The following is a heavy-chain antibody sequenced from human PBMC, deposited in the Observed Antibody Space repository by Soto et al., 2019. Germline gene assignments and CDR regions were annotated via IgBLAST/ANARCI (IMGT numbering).Heavy chain of an antibody. CDR3: ARERRGEFGEAYFFGC. D-gene: IGHD3-10*01. CDR1: GFTFDDYG. Sequence: EVQLVESGGGVVRPGGSLRLSCAASGFTFDDYGMSWVRQAPGKGLEWVSGINWNVGSTGYADSVKGRFTISRDNAKNSLDLQRNSLRAGDTALYYCARERRGEFGEAYFFGCWGQGTLVTVSS. V-gene: IGHV3-20*04. CDR2: INWNVGST. J-gene: IGHJ4*02.